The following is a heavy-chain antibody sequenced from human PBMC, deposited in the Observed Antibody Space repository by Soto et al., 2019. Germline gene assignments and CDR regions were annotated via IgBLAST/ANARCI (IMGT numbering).Heavy chain of an antibody. CDR2: IYHSGIT. CDR3: AIVLYVGGIFPDLFYF. Sequence: TLSITCSVSGDSISSGDYYWSWIRQHPGKGLEWIGYIYHSGITYFNPSLKSRVTISVDTSKNHFSLNLRSVTAADTAVYYWAIVLYVGGIFPDLFYFWAQGTL. J-gene: IGHJ1*01. V-gene: IGHV4-31*03. D-gene: IGHD2-8*01. CDR1: GDSISSGDYY.